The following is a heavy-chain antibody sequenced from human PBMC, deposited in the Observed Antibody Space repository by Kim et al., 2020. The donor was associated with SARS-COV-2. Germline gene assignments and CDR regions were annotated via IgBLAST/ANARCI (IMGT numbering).Heavy chain of an antibody. Sequence: GGSLRLSCAVSGFTFSSNEMNWVRQAPGKGLEWVSYISSSGSTIYYAGSLKGRFTISRDNTKNSLYLQMNSLRAEDTAVYYCASGNFLTGYDYWGQGTLV. V-gene: IGHV3-48*03. CDR3: ASGNFLTGYDY. J-gene: IGHJ4*02. CDR2: ISSSGSTI. CDR1: GFTFSSNE. D-gene: IGHD3-9*01.